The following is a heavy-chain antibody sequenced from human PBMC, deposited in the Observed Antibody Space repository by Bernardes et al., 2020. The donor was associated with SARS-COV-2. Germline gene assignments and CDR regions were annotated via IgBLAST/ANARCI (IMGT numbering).Heavy chain of an antibody. D-gene: IGHD3-10*01. CDR2: INTNTGDP. CDR3: ARRLPIRGVEYNWFDP. V-gene: IGHV7-4-1*02. J-gene: IGHJ5*02. Sequence: ASVKVSCKTSGYTFSSYAMNWVRQAPGQGLEWMGWINTNTGDPMYAQGFTGRFVFSLDTSVSTAYLQISSLTAEDTAVYYCARRLPIRGVEYNWFDPWGQGTLVTVSS. CDR1: GYTFSSYA.